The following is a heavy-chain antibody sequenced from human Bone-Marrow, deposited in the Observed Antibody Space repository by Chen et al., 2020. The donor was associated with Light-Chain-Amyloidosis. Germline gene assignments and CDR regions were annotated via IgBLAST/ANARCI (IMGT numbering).Heavy chain of an antibody. CDR2: MIASGRT. V-gene: IGHV4-4*07. Sequence: QVQVQESGPGLVKASETLSLTCTVSGDSISNDFWSWIRQPAGKGLEWVGRMIASGRTNSNPSLKDRVTLSIDTSRNEFSLKLKSVTAADTAVYFCERGPGTWGRNWYFDLWGRGTLVTVSS. D-gene: IGHD3-16*01. CDR1: GDSISNDF. J-gene: IGHJ2*01. CDR3: ERGPGTWGRNWYFDL.